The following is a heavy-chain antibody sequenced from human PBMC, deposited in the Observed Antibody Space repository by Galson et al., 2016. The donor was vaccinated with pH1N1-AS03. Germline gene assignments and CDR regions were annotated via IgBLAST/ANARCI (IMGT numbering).Heavy chain of an antibody. V-gene: IGHV4-34*01. CDR3: ARRANWGFTGRQNWFDP. CDR2: INHSGST. D-gene: IGHD7-27*01. CDR1: GGSFGGYS. Sequence: SETLSLTCAVYGGSFGGYSCSWIRQSPGKGLEWIGEINHSGSTNYNPSLKNRVTISVDTSTNQFSLNLTSVTAADTAVYYCARRANWGFTGRQNWFDPWGQGTLVTVSS. J-gene: IGHJ5*02.